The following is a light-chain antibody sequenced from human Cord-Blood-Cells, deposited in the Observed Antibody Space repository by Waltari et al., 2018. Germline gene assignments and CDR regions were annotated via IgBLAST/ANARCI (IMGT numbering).Light chain of an antibody. Sequence: EIVLTQSPGTLPLSPGETATLPCRSSQSASSSYLAWYQQKPGQAPRLLIYGASSRATGIPDRFSGSGSGTDFTLTISRLEPEDFAVYYCQQYGSSPYTFGQGTKLEIK. J-gene: IGKJ2*01. CDR3: QQYGSSPYT. CDR1: QSASSSY. V-gene: IGKV3-20*01. CDR2: GAS.